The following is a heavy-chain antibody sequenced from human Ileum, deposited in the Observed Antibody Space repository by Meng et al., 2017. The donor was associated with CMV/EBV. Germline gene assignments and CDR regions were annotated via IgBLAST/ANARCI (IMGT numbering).Heavy chain of an antibody. Sequence: GSLRLPCAASGFTFRRYWMSWVRQAPGKGLEWVANINQDGSEKKYVDAVKGRFIITRDNADNSLHLQMNSLRAEDTAVYYCARDGGSGYSFDNWGQGTLVTVSS. J-gene: IGHJ4*02. D-gene: IGHD5-12*01. CDR3: ARDGGSGYSFDN. CDR2: INQDGSEK. CDR1: GFTFRRYW. V-gene: IGHV3-7*01.